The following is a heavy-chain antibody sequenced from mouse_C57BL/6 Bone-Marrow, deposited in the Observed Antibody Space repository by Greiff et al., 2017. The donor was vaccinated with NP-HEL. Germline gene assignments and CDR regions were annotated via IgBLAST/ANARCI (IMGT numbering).Heavy chain of an antibody. Sequence: VQLKESGPGLAKPSQTLSLTCSVTGYSITSDYWNWIRKFPGNKLEYMGYISYSGSTYYNPSLKSRISIIRDTSKNQYYLQLKSVTTEDAATYFCARFGYGSGLYWYFGVWGTVTTVTVSS. J-gene: IGHJ1*03. D-gene: IGHD1-1*01. CDR3: ARFGYGSGLYWYFGV. V-gene: IGHV3-8*01. CDR2: ISYSGST. CDR1: GYSITSDY.